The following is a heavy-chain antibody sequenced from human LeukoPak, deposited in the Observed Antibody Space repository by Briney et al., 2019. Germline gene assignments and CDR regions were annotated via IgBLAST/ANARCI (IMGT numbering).Heavy chain of an antibody. D-gene: IGHD4-17*01. CDR3: ARVGWEVTTDAGVTAFDY. CDR2: ISSSSSCI. Sequence: GSLRLSCAASGFTFSSYSMNWVRQAPGKGLEWVSSISSSSSCIYYADSVKGRFTISRDNAKNSLYLQMNSLRAEDTAVYYCARVGWEVTTDAGVTAFDYWGQGTLVTVSS. V-gene: IGHV3-21*01. J-gene: IGHJ4*02. CDR1: GFTFSSYS.